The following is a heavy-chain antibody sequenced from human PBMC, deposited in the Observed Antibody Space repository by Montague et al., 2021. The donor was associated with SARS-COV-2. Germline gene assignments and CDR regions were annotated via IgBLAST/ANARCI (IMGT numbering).Heavy chain of an antibody. D-gene: IGHD2-15*01. J-gene: IGHJ4*02. Sequence: SETLSLTCTVSGGSIRSFYWSWFRQPPGKGLEWIGYISVSGSTNYNPSLTSRITISVDTSKNQFSLKLNSVTAADTAVYFCARHSSATRPAVYWGQGTLVTVSS. CDR3: ARHSSATRPAVY. CDR2: ISVSGST. V-gene: IGHV4-59*08. CDR1: GGSIRSFY.